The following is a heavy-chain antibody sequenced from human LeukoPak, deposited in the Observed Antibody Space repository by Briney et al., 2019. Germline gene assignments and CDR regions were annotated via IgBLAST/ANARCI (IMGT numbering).Heavy chain of an antibody. CDR1: GGSFSGYY. Sequence: PSETLSLTCAVYGGSFSGYYWSWIRQPPGKGLEWIGEINHSGSTNYNPSLKSRVTISVDTSKNQFSLKLSSVTAAHTAVYYCARGLTRGYYYYYGMDVWGQGTTVTVSS. V-gene: IGHV4-34*01. CDR2: INHSGST. D-gene: IGHD4-11*01. CDR3: ARGLTRGYYYYYGMDV. J-gene: IGHJ6*02.